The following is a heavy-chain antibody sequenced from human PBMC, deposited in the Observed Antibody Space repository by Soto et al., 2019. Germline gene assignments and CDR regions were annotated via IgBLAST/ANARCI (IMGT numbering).Heavy chain of an antibody. V-gene: IGHV1-24*01. D-gene: IGHD6-13*01. CDR1: GYSLTELS. CDR3: ASIAAAGEFDY. Sequence: ASVKVSCKVSGYSLTELSIHWVRQAPGKGLEWMGGFDPEDDETIYAQKFQGRVTMTEDTSTDTAYMGLSSLRSEDTAVFYCASIAAAGEFDYWGRGTLVTVSS. J-gene: IGHJ4*02. CDR2: FDPEDDET.